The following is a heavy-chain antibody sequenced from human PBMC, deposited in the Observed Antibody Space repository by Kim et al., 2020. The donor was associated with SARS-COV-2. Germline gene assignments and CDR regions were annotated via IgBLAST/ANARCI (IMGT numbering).Heavy chain of an antibody. V-gene: IGHV3-23*01. CDR3: AKPGDPNGYFQH. D-gene: IGHD2-21*01. Sequence: GGSLRLSCAASGFTFSSYAMSWVRQAPGKGLELVSAISGSGGSTYYADSVKGRFTISRDNSKNTLYLQMNSLRAEDTAVYYCAKPGDPNGYFQHWGQGTLVTVSS. J-gene: IGHJ1*01. CDR1: GFTFSSYA. CDR2: ISGSGGST.